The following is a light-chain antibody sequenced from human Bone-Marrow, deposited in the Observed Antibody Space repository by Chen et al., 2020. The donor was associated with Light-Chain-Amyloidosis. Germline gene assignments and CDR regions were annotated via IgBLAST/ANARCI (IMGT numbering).Light chain of an antibody. CDR3: QQYGSSLMYT. V-gene: IGKV3-20*01. CDR2: GAS. CDR1: QSVRSSY. J-gene: IGKJ2*01. Sequence: EIVLTQSPGTLSLYPGERATLSCRASQSVRSSYLAWYQQKPGQAPRLLIYGASSRATGIPDRFSGSGSGTDFTLTISRLEPEDFAVYYCQQYGSSLMYTFGQGIKLEIK.